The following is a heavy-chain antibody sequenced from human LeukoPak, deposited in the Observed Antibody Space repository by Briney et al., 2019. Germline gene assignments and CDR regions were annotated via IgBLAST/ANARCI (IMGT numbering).Heavy chain of an antibody. CDR3: AREWDYDFWSGYYEVDY. CDR2: IKQDGSEK. CDR1: GFTFSSYW. Sequence: PGGSLRLSCAAFGFTFSSYWMSWVRQAPGKGLEWVANIKQDGSEKYYVDSVKGRFTISRDNAKNSLYLQMNSLRAEDTAVYYCAREWDYDFWSGYYEVDYWGQGTLVTVSS. D-gene: IGHD3-3*01. V-gene: IGHV3-7*01. J-gene: IGHJ4*02.